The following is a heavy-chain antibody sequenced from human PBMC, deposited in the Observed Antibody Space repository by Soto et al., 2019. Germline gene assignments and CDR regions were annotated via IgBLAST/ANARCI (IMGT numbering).Heavy chain of an antibody. CDR2: INPNSGGT. CDR1: GYTFTGYY. CDR3: ARLHRVVPAAGAYGMDV. J-gene: IGHJ6*02. V-gene: IGHV1-2*02. D-gene: IGHD2-2*01. Sequence: ASVKVSCKASGYTFTGYYMHWVLQAPGQGLEWMGWINPNSGGTNYAQKFQGRVTMTRDTSVSTAYMELSRLRSDDTAVYYCARLHRVVPAAGAYGMDVWGQGTTVTVSS.